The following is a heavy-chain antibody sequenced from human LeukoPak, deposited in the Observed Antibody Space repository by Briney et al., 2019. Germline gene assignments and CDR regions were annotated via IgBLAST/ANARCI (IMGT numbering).Heavy chain of an antibody. V-gene: IGHV3-11*04. CDR3: ARAYSYGSYYYYYYYMDV. Sequence: GGSLRLSCAASGFTFSDSYMTWIRQAPGKGLEWVSYISNSGSSIYYADSVKGRFTISRDNAKNSLYLQMNSLRAEDTAVYYCARAYSYGSYYYYYYYMDVWGKGTTVTVSS. CDR1: GFTFSDSY. D-gene: IGHD5-18*01. J-gene: IGHJ6*03. CDR2: ISNSGSSI.